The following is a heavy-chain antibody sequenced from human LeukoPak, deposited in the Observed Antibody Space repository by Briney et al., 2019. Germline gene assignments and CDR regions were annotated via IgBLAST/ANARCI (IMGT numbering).Heavy chain of an antibody. V-gene: IGHV4-34*01. D-gene: IGHD1-26*01. CDR3: ARRQWELLPDDY. Sequence: PSETLSLTCAVYGGSFSGYYWSWIRQLPGKGLEWIGEINHSGSTNYNPSLKSRVTISVDTSKNQFSLKLSSVTAADTAVYYCARRQWELLPDDYWGQGTLVTVSS. J-gene: IGHJ4*02. CDR1: GGSFSGYY. CDR2: INHSGST.